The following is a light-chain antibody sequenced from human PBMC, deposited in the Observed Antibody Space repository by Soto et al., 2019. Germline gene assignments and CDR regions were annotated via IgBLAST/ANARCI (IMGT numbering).Light chain of an antibody. CDR2: DAS. V-gene: IGKV3-11*01. CDR1: QSISDT. CDR3: QQRSNWPLT. Sequence: EIVMTQSPSTLSVSPGGRATLSCRASQSISDTLAWYQQKPGQAPRLLMYDASTRATGIPARVSGSGSGTDFTLTISSLEPEDFAVYYCQQRSNWPLTFGQGTKVDIK. J-gene: IGKJ1*01.